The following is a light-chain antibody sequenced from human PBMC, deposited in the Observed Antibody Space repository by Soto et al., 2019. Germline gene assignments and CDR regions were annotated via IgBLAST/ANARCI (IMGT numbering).Light chain of an antibody. CDR1: QGLVHGDGNTY. V-gene: IGKV2-30*02. CDR2: DVS. CDR3: MRGTHWPKT. Sequence: DVVMTQSPLSLPVSLGQPASISCRSSQGLVHGDGNTYLNWFQQRPGQSPRRLIYDVSNRDSGVRDRFSGSGSGTVFTLKISRVEAEDVGVYFCMRGTHWPKTFGQGTKVEIK. J-gene: IGKJ1*01.